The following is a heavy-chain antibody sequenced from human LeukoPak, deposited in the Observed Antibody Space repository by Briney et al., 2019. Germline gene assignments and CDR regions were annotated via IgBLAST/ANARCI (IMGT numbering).Heavy chain of an antibody. Sequence: GGSLRLSCAASGFTFSSYAMHWVRQAPGKGLEWVAVISYDGGNKYYADSVKGRFTISRDNSKNTLYLQMNSLRAEDTAVYYCAFEYSSSAVDYYYYYGMDVWGQGTTVTVSS. D-gene: IGHD6-6*01. J-gene: IGHJ6*02. CDR2: ISYDGGNK. CDR3: AFEYSSSAVDYYYYYGMDV. V-gene: IGHV3-30-3*01. CDR1: GFTFSSYA.